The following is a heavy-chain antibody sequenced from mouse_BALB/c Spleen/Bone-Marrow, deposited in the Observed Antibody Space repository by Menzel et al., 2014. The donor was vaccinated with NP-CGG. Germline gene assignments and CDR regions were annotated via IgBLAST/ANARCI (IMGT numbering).Heavy chain of an antibody. Sequence: VQLQQSGAELMKPGASVKISCKATGYTFSSYLIEWVKQRPGHGLEWIGEILPGSGSIKYNEKFKGKATFTADTSSNTAYMQLSSLTSEDSAVYYCASRYDTMDYWGQGTSVTVSS. V-gene: IGHV1-9*01. CDR2: ILPGSGSI. J-gene: IGHJ4*01. CDR1: GYTFSSYL. CDR3: ASRYDTMDY.